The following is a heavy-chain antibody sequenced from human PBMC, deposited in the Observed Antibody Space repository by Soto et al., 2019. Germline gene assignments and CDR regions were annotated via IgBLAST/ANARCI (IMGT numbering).Heavy chain of an antibody. D-gene: IGHD1-26*01. J-gene: IGHJ4*02. CDR3: ARRWGAAFDY. CDR1: GGSISSYY. V-gene: IGHV4-59*08. CDR2: IYYSGST. Sequence: QVQLQESGPGLVKPSETLSLTCTVSGGSISSYYWSWIRQPPGKGLEWIGYIYYSGSTNYNPSLKIRVTITVDTSNNQFSLKLSSVTAADTAVYYCARRWGAAFDYWGQGTLVTVSS.